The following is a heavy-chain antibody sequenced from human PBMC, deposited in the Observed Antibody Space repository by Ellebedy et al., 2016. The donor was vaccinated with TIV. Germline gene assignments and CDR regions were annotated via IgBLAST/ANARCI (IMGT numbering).Heavy chain of an antibody. CDR2: ISSSSDYI. Sequence: GGSLRLSXAASGFTFSTYSMNWVRQAPGKGLEWVSSISSSSDYIYYADSMKGRFTISRDNAKNSLYLQMNSLRAEDTAVYYCARNLGDSTNDAFNIWGQGTMVTVSS. CDR1: GFTFSTYS. J-gene: IGHJ3*02. V-gene: IGHV3-21*01. CDR3: ARNLGDSTNDAFNI. D-gene: IGHD6-13*01.